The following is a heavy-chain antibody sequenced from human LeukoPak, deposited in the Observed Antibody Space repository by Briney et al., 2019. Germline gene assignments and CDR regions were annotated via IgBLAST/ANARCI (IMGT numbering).Heavy chain of an antibody. V-gene: IGHV3-33*01. J-gene: IGHJ4*02. CDR2: ILSGGTNK. Sequence: GGSLRLSCAASGFTFSNSAMHWVRQAPGEGLEWVAVILSGGTNKFYADSVKGRFTISGDNSKNTLYLQINSLRVEDTAVYYCARDSPGGYLDYWGQGTLVTVAS. CDR3: ARDSPGGYLDY. D-gene: IGHD3-10*01. CDR1: GFTFSNSA.